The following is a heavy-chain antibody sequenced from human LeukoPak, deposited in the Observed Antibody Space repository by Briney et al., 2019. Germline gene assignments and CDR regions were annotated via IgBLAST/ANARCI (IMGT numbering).Heavy chain of an antibody. CDR2: IYRGGNT. CDR3: AKDLEGNYYENYDAFDI. Sequence: GGSLRLSCAASGFTVSGHPMSWVRQAPGKGLEWVSVIYRGGNTYYADSVKGRFTISRDNSKNTLYLQMNSLRAEDTAVYYCAKDLEGNYYENYDAFDIWGQGTMVTVSS. V-gene: IGHV3-53*01. CDR1: GFTVSGHP. D-gene: IGHD1-26*01. J-gene: IGHJ3*02.